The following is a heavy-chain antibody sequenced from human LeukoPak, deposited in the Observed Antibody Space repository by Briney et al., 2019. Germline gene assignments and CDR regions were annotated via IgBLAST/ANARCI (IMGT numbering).Heavy chain of an antibody. D-gene: IGHD3-22*01. CDR1: GGTFSSYA. CDR2: IIPIFGTA. Sequence: GASVKVSCKASGGTFSSYAISWVRQAPGQGLEWMGGIIPIFGTANYAQKFQGRVTITADESTSTAYMELSSLRSEDTAVYYCARVRRYDSSGYPWFDPWGQGTPVTVSS. CDR3: ARVRRYDSSGYPWFDP. J-gene: IGHJ5*02. V-gene: IGHV1-69*13.